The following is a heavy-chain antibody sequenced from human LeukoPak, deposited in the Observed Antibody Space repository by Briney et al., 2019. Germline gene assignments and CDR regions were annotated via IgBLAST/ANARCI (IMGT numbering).Heavy chain of an antibody. Sequence: ASVKVSFKASGYTFTIYGNSWVRQAPGQGLEWMGCISAYNGNTNYAQKLEGRVTMTTDTSTSTAYMEVRRLRSDDTVVYYCARAVIEYSSSSCFDYWGQGTLVTVSS. CDR3: ARAVIEYSSSSCFDY. V-gene: IGHV1-18*01. D-gene: IGHD6-6*01. CDR2: ISAYNGNT. CDR1: GYTFTIYG. J-gene: IGHJ4*02.